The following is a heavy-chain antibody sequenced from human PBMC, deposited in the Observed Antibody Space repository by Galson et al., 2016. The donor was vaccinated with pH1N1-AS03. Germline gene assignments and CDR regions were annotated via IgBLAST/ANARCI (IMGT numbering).Heavy chain of an antibody. CDR1: GYTFSNHW. V-gene: IGHV5-51*01. CDR2: IYPADSST. Sequence: QSGAEVKKPGESLKISCKVSGYTFSNHWIGWVRQMPGKGLEWMGIIYPADSSTTYSPSFQGQVTISADQSISTAYLQGSSLRASDTSMYFCARQQAVRGSGLEWLFWYGMDVWGQGTTVIVSS. CDR3: ARQQAVRGSGLEWLFWYGMDV. D-gene: IGHD3-3*01. J-gene: IGHJ6*02.